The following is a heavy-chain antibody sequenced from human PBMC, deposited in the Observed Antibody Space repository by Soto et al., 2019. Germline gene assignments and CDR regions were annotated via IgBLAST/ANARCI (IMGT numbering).Heavy chain of an antibody. CDR3: ATDPYSSSSGLDY. CDR2: INSDESST. Sequence: HPGGSLRLSCAASGFAFSTYWMHWVRQAPGKGLVWVSRINSDESSTSYADSVRGRFTISRDNAMNTLYLQMNSLRAEDTAVYYCATDPYSSSSGLDYWGQGTLVTVSS. J-gene: IGHJ4*02. D-gene: IGHD6-13*01. CDR1: GFAFSTYW. V-gene: IGHV3-74*01.